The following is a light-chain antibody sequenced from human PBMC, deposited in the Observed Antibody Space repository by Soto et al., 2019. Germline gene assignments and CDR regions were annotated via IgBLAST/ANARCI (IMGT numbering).Light chain of an antibody. CDR2: GAS. V-gene: IGKV3-20*01. J-gene: IGKJ5*01. CDR1: QSVSNNY. Sequence: EIVLTQSPCTLSLSPGERATLSCRASQSVSNNYLAWYQQKPGQAPRLLIYGASNRATGIPDRFSGSGSGTDFTLTISRLEPEDFAVYFCQQYKNWPPITFGQGTRLEIK. CDR3: QQYKNWPPIT.